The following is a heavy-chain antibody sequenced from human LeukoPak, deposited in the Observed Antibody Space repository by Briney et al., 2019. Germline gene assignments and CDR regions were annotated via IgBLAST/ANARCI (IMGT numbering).Heavy chain of an antibody. CDR3: ARRRGAAIEGGEGYFDY. J-gene: IGHJ4*02. CDR1: GYSFTSYW. D-gene: IGHD2-2*01. CDR2: IYPGDSDT. Sequence: GESLKISCKGSGYSFTSYWIGWVRQVPGKGLEWMGIIYPGDSDTRYSPSFQGQVTISADKSISTAYLQWSSLKASDTAMYYCARRRGAAIEGGEGYFDYWGQGTLVTVSS. V-gene: IGHV5-51*01.